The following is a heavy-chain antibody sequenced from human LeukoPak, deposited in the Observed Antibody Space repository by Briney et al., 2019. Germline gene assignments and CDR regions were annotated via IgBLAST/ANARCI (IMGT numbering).Heavy chain of an antibody. CDR2: ISHSGSA. J-gene: IGHJ3*01. D-gene: IGHD3-22*01. CDR1: GGPLSSNTYY. CDR3: ASPPSYYYETSGYSHDAFDL. Sequence: PSDTLSLTCTVSGGPLSSNTYYWGWIRQPPGKGLEWIGSISHSGSAYYNPSLKSRVSISVDTSMTQMSLKLSSVTASDTAVYYCASPPSYYYETSGYSHDAFDLWGQGTMITVSS. V-gene: IGHV4-39*01.